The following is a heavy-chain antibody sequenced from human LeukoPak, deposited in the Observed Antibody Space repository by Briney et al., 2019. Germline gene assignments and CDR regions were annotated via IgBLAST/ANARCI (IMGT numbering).Heavy chain of an antibody. CDR2: IIPIFGIA. V-gene: IGHV1-69*04. D-gene: IGHD3-22*01. J-gene: IGHJ4*02. Sequence: SVKVSCKASGGTSSSYAISWVRQAPGQGLEWMGRIIPIFGIANYAQKFQGRVTITADKSTSTAYMELSSLRSEDTAVYYCARAPMYYYDSSGYTFDYWGQGTLVTVSS. CDR3: ARAPMYYYDSSGYTFDY. CDR1: GGTSSSYA.